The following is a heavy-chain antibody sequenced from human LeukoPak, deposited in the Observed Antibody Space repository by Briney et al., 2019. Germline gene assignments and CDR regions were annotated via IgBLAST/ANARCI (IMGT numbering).Heavy chain of an antibody. CDR2: IRYDGSNK. D-gene: IGHD3-3*01. J-gene: IGHJ4*02. CDR3: ANLRVVQTPFFDY. CDR1: GFTFSSYG. Sequence: PGGSLRLSCAASGFTFSSYGTHWVRQAPGKGLEWVAFIRYDGSNKYYVDSVKGRFTISRDNSKNTQYLQMNSLRAEDTAVYYCANLRVVQTPFFDYWGQGTLVTVSS. V-gene: IGHV3-30*02.